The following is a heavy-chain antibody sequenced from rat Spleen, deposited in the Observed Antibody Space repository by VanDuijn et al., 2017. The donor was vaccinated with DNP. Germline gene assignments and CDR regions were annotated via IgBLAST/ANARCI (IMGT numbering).Heavy chain of an antibody. D-gene: IGHD1-10*01. Sequence: EVQLQESGPGLVKPSQSLSLTCSVTGYSITSNYWGWIRKFPGNKLEWMGYINGAGSTNYNPSLKSRISITRDTAKNQFFLQVNSVTAEDAATYYCARWNNYGGYWGQGVMVTVSS. CDR1: GYSITSNY. CDR2: INGAGST. CDR3: ARWNNYGGY. V-gene: IGHV3-3*01. J-gene: IGHJ2*01.